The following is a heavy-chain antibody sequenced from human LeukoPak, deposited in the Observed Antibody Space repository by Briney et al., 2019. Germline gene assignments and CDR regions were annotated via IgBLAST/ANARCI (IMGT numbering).Heavy chain of an antibody. CDR3: ATDRTRRCSSTSCFFDY. Sequence: ASVKVSCKVSGYTFTDYYMHWVQQAPGKGLEWMGLVDPEDGETIYAEKFQSRVTITADTSTDTAYMELSSLRSEDTAVYYCATDRTRRCSSTSCFFDYWGQGTLVTVSS. V-gene: IGHV1-69-2*01. CDR1: GYTFTDYY. D-gene: IGHD2-2*01. J-gene: IGHJ4*02. CDR2: VDPEDGET.